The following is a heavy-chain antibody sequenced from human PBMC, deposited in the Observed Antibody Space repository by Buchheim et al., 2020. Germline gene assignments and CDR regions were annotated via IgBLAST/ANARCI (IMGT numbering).Heavy chain of an antibody. D-gene: IGHD4-23*01. CDR3: ARGPVAYYGSNRWYFDF. J-gene: IGHJ4*02. V-gene: IGHV4-31*03. Sequence: VQLQESGPGLVKPSQTLSLTCTVSGGSISSGGYYWSWIRQHPGKGLEWIGYIYYSGSTYYNPSLRSRVTISVSTSNNQFSLKLSSVTAEDTAMYYCARGPVAYYGSNRWYFDFWGQGTL. CDR1: GGSISSGGYY. CDR2: IYYSGST.